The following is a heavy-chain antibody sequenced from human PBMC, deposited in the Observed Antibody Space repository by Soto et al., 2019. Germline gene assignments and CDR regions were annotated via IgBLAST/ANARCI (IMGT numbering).Heavy chain of an antibody. V-gene: IGHV1-69*13. Sequence: SVKVSCKASGGTFSSYAISWVRQAPGQGLEWMGGIIPIFGTANYAQKFQGRVTITADESTSTAYMELSSLRSEDTAVYYCARSTRGYSYGLNWFDPWGQGTLVTVSS. J-gene: IGHJ5*02. D-gene: IGHD5-18*01. CDR3: ARSTRGYSYGLNWFDP. CDR1: GGTFSSYA. CDR2: IIPIFGTA.